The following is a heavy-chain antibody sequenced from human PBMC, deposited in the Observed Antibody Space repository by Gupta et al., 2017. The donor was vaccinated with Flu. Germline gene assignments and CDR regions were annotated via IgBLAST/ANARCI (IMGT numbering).Heavy chain of an antibody. CDR3: AKNPRPGYWYFDL. V-gene: IGHV3-30*18. CDR2: ISSDENNK. Sequence: VQLVESGGGVVQPGRSLRLSCVASGFTFSSYGMHWVRQVPGKGLEWVAAISSDENNKYYADPVKGRFTISRDNSKNTLYLQMNSLRVEDTAVYHCAKNPRPGYWYFDLWGRGTLVTVAS. J-gene: IGHJ2*01. CDR1: GFTFSSYG.